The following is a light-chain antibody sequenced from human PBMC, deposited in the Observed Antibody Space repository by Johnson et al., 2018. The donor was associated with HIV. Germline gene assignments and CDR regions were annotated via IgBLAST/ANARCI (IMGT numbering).Light chain of an antibody. V-gene: IGLV1-51*02. CDR1: SSNIGNNY. CDR2: ENN. CDR3: GTWDSSLSAGDV. Sequence: SVLTQSPSVSAAPGQKVTISCSGSSSNIGNNYVSWYRQLPGTAPKLLIYENNKRPSGIPDRFYGSKSGTSATLGITGLQTGDEADYYCGTWDSSLSAGDVFGTGTKVTVL. J-gene: IGLJ1*01.